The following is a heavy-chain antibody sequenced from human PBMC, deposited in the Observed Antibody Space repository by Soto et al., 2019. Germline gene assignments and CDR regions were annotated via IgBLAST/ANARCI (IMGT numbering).Heavy chain of an antibody. CDR3: ARIRSITGTTSNWFDP. V-gene: IGHV2-26*01. CDR2: IFSNDEK. CDR1: GFSLSNARMG. J-gene: IGHJ5*02. Sequence: SGPTLVNPTETLTLTCTVSGFSLSNARMGVSWIRQPPGKALEWLAHIFSNDEKSYSTSLKSRLTISKDTSKSQVVLTMTNMDPVDTATYYCARIRSITGTTSNWFDPWGQGTLVTVSS. D-gene: IGHD1-7*01.